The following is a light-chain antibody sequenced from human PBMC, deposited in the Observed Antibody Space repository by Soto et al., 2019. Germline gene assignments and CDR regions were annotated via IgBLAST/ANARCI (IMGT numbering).Light chain of an antibody. CDR3: QPYGSSSYT. V-gene: IGKV3-20*01. CDR1: QSVSSSY. J-gene: IGKJ2*01. Sequence: EIVLTQSPGTLSLSPGEGATLSCRASQSVSSSYLAWYQQKPGQAPRLLIYGASSRATGIPDRFSGSGSGTAFSLTISSLEPADFALYYCQPYGSSSYTFGQATKLEIK. CDR2: GAS.